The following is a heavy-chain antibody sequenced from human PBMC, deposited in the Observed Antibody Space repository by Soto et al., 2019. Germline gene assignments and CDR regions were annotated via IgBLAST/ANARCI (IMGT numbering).Heavy chain of an antibody. J-gene: IGHJ3*02. CDR1: GGTFSSYA. D-gene: IGHD1-7*01. CDR3: ASSITGTTSGAFDI. Sequence: QVQLVQSGAEVKKPGSSVKVSCKASGGTFSSYAISWVRQAPGQGLEWMGGIIPIFGTANYAQKFQGRVTITADKSTNTAYMELSSLRSEDTAVYYCASSITGTTSGAFDIWGQGTMVTVSS. V-gene: IGHV1-69*06. CDR2: IIPIFGTA.